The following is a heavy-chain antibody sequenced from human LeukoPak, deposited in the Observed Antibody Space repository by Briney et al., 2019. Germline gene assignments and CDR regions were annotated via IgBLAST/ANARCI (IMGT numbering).Heavy chain of an antibody. CDR2: IYSGGST. V-gene: IGHV3-53*01. J-gene: IGHJ4*02. CDR1: GFTVSSNY. D-gene: IGHD6-19*01. Sequence: GGSLRLSCAASGFTVSSNYMSWVRQAPGKGLEWVAVIYSGGSTYYADSVKGRFTISRDNSKNTLYLQMNSLRAEDTAVYYCARELGSGSFDYWGQGTLVTVSS. CDR3: ARELGSGSFDY.